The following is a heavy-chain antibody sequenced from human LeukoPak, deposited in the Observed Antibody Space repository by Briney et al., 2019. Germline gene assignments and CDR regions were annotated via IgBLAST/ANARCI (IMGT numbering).Heavy chain of an antibody. J-gene: IGHJ4*02. CDR3: ARTAVAGTGPLGY. CDR1: DGSISSYY. V-gene: IGHV4-59*01. CDR2: IYYSGST. Sequence: SATLTLTCTASDGSISSYYWSWIRQPPGKGLEWIGYIYYSGSTNYNPSLKSRVTVSVDTSKNQFSLKLSSVTAADTAVYCCARTAVAGTGPLGYWGQGTLVTVSS. D-gene: IGHD6-19*01.